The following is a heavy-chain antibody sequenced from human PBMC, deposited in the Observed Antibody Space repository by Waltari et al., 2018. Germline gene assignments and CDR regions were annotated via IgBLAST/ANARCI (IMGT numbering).Heavy chain of an antibody. Sequence: QLVESGGGLVQPGGSLRLSCAASGFAFPNYAMSWVRQAPGKGVGWVSAVSGTGANAFYADSVKGRFTISRDNSKSTVDLQLNSLRAEDTAVYYCAKDLRYTSLGHWYFEVWGRGTLVTVSS. CDR3: AKDLRYTSLGHWYFEV. V-gene: IGHV3-23*04. CDR1: GFAFPNYA. CDR2: VSGTGANA. J-gene: IGHJ2*01. D-gene: IGHD5-12*01.